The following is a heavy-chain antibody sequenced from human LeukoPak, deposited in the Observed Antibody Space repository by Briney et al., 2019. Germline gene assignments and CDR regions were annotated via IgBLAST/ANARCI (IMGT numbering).Heavy chain of an antibody. Sequence: ASVKVSCKASGYTFTGYYMHWVRQAPGQGLEWMGWINPNSGGTNYAQKFQGRVTMTRDTSNSTAYMELSRLRSDDTAVYYCASYAYSSGWYYFDYWGQGTLVTVSS. CDR1: GYTFTGYY. CDR3: ASYAYSSGWYYFDY. V-gene: IGHV1-2*02. J-gene: IGHJ4*02. CDR2: INPNSGGT. D-gene: IGHD6-19*01.